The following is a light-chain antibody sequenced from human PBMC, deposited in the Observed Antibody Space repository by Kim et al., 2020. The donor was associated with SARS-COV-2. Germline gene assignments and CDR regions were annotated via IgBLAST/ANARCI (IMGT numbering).Light chain of an antibody. CDR2: AVT. Sequence: GQSFTISCTGTSSDIGGYDYVSWYQQHPGNAPQLMIYAVTKRPSGVSNRFSGSKSGTAASLTISGLQADDEADYYCISYTSATTWVFGGGTQLTVL. CDR3: ISYTSATTWV. J-gene: IGLJ3*02. V-gene: IGLV2-14*03. CDR1: SSDIGGYDY.